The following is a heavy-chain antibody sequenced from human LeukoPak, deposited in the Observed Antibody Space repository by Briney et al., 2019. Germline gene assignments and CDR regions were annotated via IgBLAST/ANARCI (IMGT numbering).Heavy chain of an antibody. CDR1: GGSISSGGYS. Sequence: SETLSLTCAASGGSISSGGYSWSWIRQPPGKGLEWIVYIYHSASNYYDPSLKSRVTISVDTSKSQFSLKLSSVTAADTAVYYCARVTTSPSNYYYYYYMDVWGKGTTVTVSS. J-gene: IGHJ6*03. CDR2: IYHSASN. CDR3: ARVTTSPSNYYYYYYMDV. D-gene: IGHD4-17*01. V-gene: IGHV4-30-2*05.